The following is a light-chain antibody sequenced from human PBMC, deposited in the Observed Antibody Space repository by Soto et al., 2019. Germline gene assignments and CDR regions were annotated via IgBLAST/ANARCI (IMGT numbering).Light chain of an antibody. CDR1: QDISTH. CDR2: DAS. J-gene: IGKJ4*01. Sequence: AIQLTQSPSSLSASVGDSVTITCRASQDISTHIAWYQQKPGTAPKVLIYDASTLESGVPSRFSGSGSGTDFTRTISSLQPEDFGTYYCQQVKAFLPLTFGRGTKVEIK. V-gene: IGKV1-13*02. CDR3: QQVKAFLPLT.